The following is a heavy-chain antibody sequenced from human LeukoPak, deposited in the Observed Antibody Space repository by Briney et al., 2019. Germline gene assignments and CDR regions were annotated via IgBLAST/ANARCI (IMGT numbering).Heavy chain of an antibody. CDR2: VNRDGSET. J-gene: IGHJ6*02. V-gene: IGHV3-7*03. Sequence: GGSLRLSCAASGFTFSSYAMTWVRQVPGRGPEWVANVNRDGSETYYLDSVKGRFTISKDNTKNSLYLQMNSLRAEDTALYHCARNNGMDVWGQGTTVIVSS. CDR1: GFTFSSYA. CDR3: ARNNGMDV.